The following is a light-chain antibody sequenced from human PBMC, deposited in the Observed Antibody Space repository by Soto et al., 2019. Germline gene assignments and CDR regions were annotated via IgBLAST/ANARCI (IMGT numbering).Light chain of an antibody. V-gene: IGLV2-11*01. J-gene: IGLJ2*01. CDR1: SSDVGGYHF. CDR3: CSHAGSYEV. Sequence: QSVLTQPRSVSGSPGQSVTIACTGTSSDVGGYHFVSWYQQHPGKAPKVMIYDVSKRPSGVPDRFSGSKSDNTASLTISGLQAEDEADYYCCSHAGSYEVFGGGTKVTVL. CDR2: DVS.